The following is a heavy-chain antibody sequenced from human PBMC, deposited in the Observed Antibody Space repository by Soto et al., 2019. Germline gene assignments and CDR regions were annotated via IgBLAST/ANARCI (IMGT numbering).Heavy chain of an antibody. J-gene: IGHJ4*02. V-gene: IGHV3-53*01. CDR3: AKDPTGTPRGYFDY. CDR2: IYSGGST. D-gene: IGHD1-1*01. CDR1: GFTVSSNY. Sequence: PGGSLRLSCAASGFTVSSNYMSWVRQAPGKGLEWVSVIYSGGSTYYADSVKGRFTISRDNSENTLYLQMNSLRAEDTAVYYCAKDPTGTPRGYFDYWGQGTLVTVSS.